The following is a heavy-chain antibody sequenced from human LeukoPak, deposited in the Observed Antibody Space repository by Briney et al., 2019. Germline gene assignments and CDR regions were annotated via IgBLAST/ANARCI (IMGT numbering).Heavy chain of an antibody. Sequence: PGGSLRLSCTASGFTFGDYAMSWVRQAPGKGLEWIGYIYYSGSTNYNPSLKSRVTISVDTSKNQFSLKLSSVTAADTAVYYCARRGSSGWYRHPGAFDIWGQGTMVTVSS. CDR1: GFTFGDYA. D-gene: IGHD6-19*01. V-gene: IGHV4-59*08. CDR2: IYYSGST. J-gene: IGHJ3*02. CDR3: ARRGSSGWYRHPGAFDI.